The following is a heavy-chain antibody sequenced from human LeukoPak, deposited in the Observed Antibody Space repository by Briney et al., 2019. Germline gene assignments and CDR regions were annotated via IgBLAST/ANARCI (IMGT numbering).Heavy chain of an antibody. CDR3: ARATVTPRIFDY. V-gene: IGHV3-53*01. D-gene: IGHD4-17*01. CDR1: GFTVSSSF. J-gene: IGHJ4*02. Sequence: GGSLRLSCAASGFTVSSSFMNWVRQAPGKGLEWVSVIYSGGSTFYADSVKGRFTISRDNSKNTLYLQMNSLRAEDTAVYYCARATVTPRIFDYWGQGTLVTVSS. CDR2: IYSGGST.